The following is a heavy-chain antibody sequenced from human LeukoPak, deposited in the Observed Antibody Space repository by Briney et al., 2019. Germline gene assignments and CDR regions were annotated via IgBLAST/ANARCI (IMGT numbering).Heavy chain of an antibody. CDR1: GFTFDDYA. Sequence: PGGSLRLSCAASGFTFDDYAMHWVRHAPGKGLEWVSGISWNSGSIGYADSVKGRFTISRDNAKNSLYLQMNSLRAEDTALYYCAKDYGDYPKRFDYWGQGTLVTVSS. J-gene: IGHJ4*02. D-gene: IGHD4-17*01. CDR3: AKDYGDYPKRFDY. CDR2: ISWNSGSI. V-gene: IGHV3-9*01.